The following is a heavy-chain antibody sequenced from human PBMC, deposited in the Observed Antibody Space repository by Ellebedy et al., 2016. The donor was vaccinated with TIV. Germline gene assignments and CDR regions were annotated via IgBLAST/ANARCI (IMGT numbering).Heavy chain of an antibody. Sequence: SETLSLXXTVSGGSISGYYWSWIRQPAGKGLEWIGRIYISGSTNYNPSFKSRVIMSVDTSKNQFSLNLRSVTAADTAVYYCARDHVEMATILSAFDIWGQGIMVTVSS. CDR3: ARDHVEMATILSAFDI. D-gene: IGHD5-24*01. V-gene: IGHV4-4*07. CDR1: GGSISGYY. CDR2: IYISGST. J-gene: IGHJ3*02.